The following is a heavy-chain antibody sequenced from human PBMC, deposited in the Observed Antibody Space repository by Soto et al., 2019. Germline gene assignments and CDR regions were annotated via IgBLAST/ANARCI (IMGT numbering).Heavy chain of an antibody. D-gene: IGHD1-26*01. Sequence: QVQLQQWGAGLLKPSETLSLTCAVYGKSLSGYYWSWIRQPPGKALEWIGEINHSGNTNYNPSLKSRVTISVDTSKNPLFLNLSSGTAADTAMYYCARHHVRGRTIAGASEFWGQGTLVTVSS. CDR3: ARHHVRGRTIAGASEF. J-gene: IGHJ4*02. CDR2: INHSGNT. CDR1: GKSLSGYY. V-gene: IGHV4-34*01.